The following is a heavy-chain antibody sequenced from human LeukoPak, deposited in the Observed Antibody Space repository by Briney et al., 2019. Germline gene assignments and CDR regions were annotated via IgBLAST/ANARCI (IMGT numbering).Heavy chain of an antibody. D-gene: IGHD3-16*01. CDR1: SGSISSYY. V-gene: IGHV4-59*08. CDR2: ISHSGNS. Sequence: PSETLSLTCTVSSGSISSYYWSWIRQPPGKGLEWIGYISHSGNSNYNPSLKSRVTISVDSSKTQFSLKLSSVTAADTAFYYRARKVEGGGLEWWGQGT. CDR3: ARKVEGGGLEW. J-gene: IGHJ4*01.